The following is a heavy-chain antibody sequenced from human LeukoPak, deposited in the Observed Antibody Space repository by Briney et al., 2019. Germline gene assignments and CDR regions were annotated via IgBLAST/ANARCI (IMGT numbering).Heavy chain of an antibody. CDR3: AGGGYYHYFHY. V-gene: IGHV4-34*01. D-gene: IGHD3-22*01. CDR2: INHSGST. CDR1: GGSFSGYY. J-gene: IGHJ4*02. Sequence: PSETLSLTCAVYGGSFSGYYWSWIRQPPGKGLEWIGEINHSGSTNYNPSLKSRVTMSVDTSKNQFSLQLSSVTAADTAVYYCAGGGYYHYFHYWGQGTLVTVSS.